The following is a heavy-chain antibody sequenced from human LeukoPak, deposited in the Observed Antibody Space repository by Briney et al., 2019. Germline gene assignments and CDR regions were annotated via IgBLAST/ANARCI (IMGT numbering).Heavy chain of an antibody. Sequence: PGGSLRLSCVGSGFTLSIYWMYRIRQSPGKGLLWVARINPDGSIADYTDSVKGRFTISRDNVKNTLYLQMNSLRAEDTAVYYCVREGFFDYWGQGALVTVSS. CDR2: INPDGSIA. CDR1: GFTLSIYW. CDR3: VREGFFDY. V-gene: IGHV3-74*01. J-gene: IGHJ4*02.